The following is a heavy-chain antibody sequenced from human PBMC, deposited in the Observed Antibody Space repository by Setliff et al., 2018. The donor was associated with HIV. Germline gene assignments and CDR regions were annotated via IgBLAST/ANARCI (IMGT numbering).Heavy chain of an antibody. CDR2: IYYSGYYKA. Sequence: SETLSLTCSVSGASINNGDYYWSWIRQSPGEGLEWIGYIYYSGYYKAYYDSNPALKSRFSASVDTSRNQFSLELQSMTAADTAMYYCAGAISFDFPSGLKGTFDVWGLGTMVTVSS. CDR1: GASINNGDYY. J-gene: IGHJ3*01. D-gene: IGHD3-16*01. CDR3: AGAISFDFPSGLKGTFDV. V-gene: IGHV4-30-4*01.